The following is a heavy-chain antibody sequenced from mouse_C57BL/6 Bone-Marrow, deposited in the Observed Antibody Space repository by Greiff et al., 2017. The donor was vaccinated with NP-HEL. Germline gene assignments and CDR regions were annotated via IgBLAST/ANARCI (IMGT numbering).Heavy chain of an antibody. Sequence: QVQLQQSGAELVRPGASVKMSCKASGYTFTSYTMHWVKQRPGQGLEWIGYINPSSGYTKYNQKFKDKATLTADKSSSTAYMQLSSLTSEDSAVYYCARTYGNWGAMDYWGQGTSVTVSS. J-gene: IGHJ4*01. CDR2: INPSSGYT. V-gene: IGHV1-4*01. CDR3: ARTYGNWGAMDY. D-gene: IGHD2-10*02. CDR1: GYTFTSYT.